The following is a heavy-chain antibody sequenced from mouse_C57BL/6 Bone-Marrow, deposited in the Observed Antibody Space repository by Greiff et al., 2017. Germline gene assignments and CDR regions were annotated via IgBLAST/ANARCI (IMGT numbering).Heavy chain of an antibody. V-gene: IGHV1-64*01. J-gene: IGHJ2*01. CDR3: ARWDGSSLFDY. D-gene: IGHD1-1*01. CDR1: GYTFTSYW. CDR2: IHPNSGST. Sequence: QVQLKQPGAELVKPGASVKLSCKASGYTFTSYWMHWVKQRPGQGLEWIGMIHPNSGSTNYNEKFKSKATLTVDKSSSTAYMQLSSLTSEDSAVYYWARWDGSSLFDYWGQGTTLTVSS.